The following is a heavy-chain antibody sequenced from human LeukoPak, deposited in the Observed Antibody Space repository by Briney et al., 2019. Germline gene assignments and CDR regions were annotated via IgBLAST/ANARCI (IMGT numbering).Heavy chain of an antibody. CDR3: ARVRSYGSGSYYSYYFDY. V-gene: IGHV1-69*06. CDR1: GGTFSSYA. Sequence: SVKVSCKASGGTFSSYAISWVRQAPGQGLEWMGGIIPIFGTANYAQKFQGRVTITADKSTSTAYMELSSLRSEDTAVYYCARVRSYGSGSYYSYYFDYWGQGTLVTVSS. J-gene: IGHJ4*02. CDR2: IIPIFGTA. D-gene: IGHD3-10*01.